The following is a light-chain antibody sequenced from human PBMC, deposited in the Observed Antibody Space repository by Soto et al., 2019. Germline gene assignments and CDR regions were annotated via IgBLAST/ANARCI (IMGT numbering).Light chain of an antibody. V-gene: IGKV3-20*01. Sequence: EIVLTQSPGTLSLSPGERATLSCRASQSVSSNSLAWYQQKPGQAPSLFIYGASSRATGIPDRFSGSGSGTDFTLTISRLEPEDFAVYYCQQYGSSPYTFGQGTKLEIK. CDR3: QQYGSSPYT. CDR2: GAS. CDR1: QSVSSNS. J-gene: IGKJ2*01.